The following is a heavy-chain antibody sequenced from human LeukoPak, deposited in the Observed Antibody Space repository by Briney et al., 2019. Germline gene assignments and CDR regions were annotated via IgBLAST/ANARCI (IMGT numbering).Heavy chain of an antibody. CDR1: GFTFSSYS. V-gene: IGHV3-21*01. CDR3: ASRDFNYDILTGLYAFDI. J-gene: IGHJ3*02. CDR2: ISSSSSYI. Sequence: GGSLRLSCAASGFTFSSYSMNWVRQAPGKGLEWVSSISSSSSYIYYADSVKGRFTISRDNAKNSLYLQMNSLRAEDTAVYYCASRDFNYDILTGLYAFDIWGQGTMVTVSS. D-gene: IGHD3-9*01.